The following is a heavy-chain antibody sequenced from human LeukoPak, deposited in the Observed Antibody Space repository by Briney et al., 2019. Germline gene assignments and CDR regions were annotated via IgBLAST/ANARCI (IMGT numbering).Heavy chain of an antibody. CDR1: GFTFSSYS. D-gene: IGHD3-10*01. J-gene: IGHJ4*02. V-gene: IGHV3-48*02. CDR3: ARAGGSGSYYKGVYFDY. CDR2: ISSSSSTI. Sequence: GGPLRLSCAASGFTFSSYSMNWVRQAPGKGLEWVSYISSSSSTIYYADSVKGRFTISRDNAKNSLCLQMNSLRDEDTAVYYCARAGGSGSYYKGVYFDYWGQGTLVTVSS.